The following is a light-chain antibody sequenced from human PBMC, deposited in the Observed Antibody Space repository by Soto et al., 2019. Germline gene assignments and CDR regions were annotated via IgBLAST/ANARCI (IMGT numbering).Light chain of an antibody. Sequence: EIVMTQSPVTLSVSPGESATLSCRASQRFGSNLAWYQQRPGQAPRLLIYGASTRATGIPVRFSGSGSGTEFTLTISGLQSEDFGVYLCQQYNNRPPITFGQGTRLEIK. CDR2: GAS. CDR3: QQYNNRPPIT. CDR1: QRFGSN. J-gene: IGKJ5*01. V-gene: IGKV3D-15*01.